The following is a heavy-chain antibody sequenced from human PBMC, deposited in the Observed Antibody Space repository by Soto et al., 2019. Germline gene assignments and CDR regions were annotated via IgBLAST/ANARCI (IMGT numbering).Heavy chain of an antibody. Sequence: ASVKVSCKASGYTSTNYGMHWVRQAPGQRLEWMGWINAGSGNTKYSQKFQGRITITRDTSASTVYMELSSLRSEDTAVYYSANDSTVIPGFKGLDYWGQGAQVTVSS. J-gene: IGHJ4*02. CDR2: INAGSGNT. CDR1: GYTSTNYG. CDR3: ANDSTVIPGFKGLDY. D-gene: IGHD3-22*01. V-gene: IGHV1-3*01.